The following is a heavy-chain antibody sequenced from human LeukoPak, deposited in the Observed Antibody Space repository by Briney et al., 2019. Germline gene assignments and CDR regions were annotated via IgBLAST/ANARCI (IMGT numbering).Heavy chain of an antibody. D-gene: IGHD2-8*01. Sequence: SETLSLTCAVYGGSFSGYYWSWIRQPPGKGLEWIGEINHSGSTNYNPSLKSRVTISVDTSKNQFSLKLSSVTAADTAVYYCARFNPGVSFDYWAREPWSPSPQ. CDR1: GGSFSGYY. J-gene: IGHJ4*02. CDR2: INHSGST. V-gene: IGHV4-34*01. CDR3: ARFNPGVSFDY.